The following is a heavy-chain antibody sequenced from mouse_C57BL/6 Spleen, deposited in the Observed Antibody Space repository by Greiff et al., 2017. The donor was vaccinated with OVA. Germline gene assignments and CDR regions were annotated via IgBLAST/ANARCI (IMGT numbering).Heavy chain of an antibody. CDR3: ARCRDYYGSNYVNWYFDV. J-gene: IGHJ1*03. CDR1: GYTFTGYG. D-gene: IGHD1-1*01. V-gene: IGHV1-9*01. CDR2: ILPGSGSI. Sequence: VQLQQSGAELMKPGASVKLSCKATGYTFTGYGIEWVKQRPGHGLEWIGEILPGSGSINYNEKVKGKATFTGDTSSNTAYLQLSSLTTEDSAIYYCARCRDYYGSNYVNWYFDVWGTGTTVTVSS.